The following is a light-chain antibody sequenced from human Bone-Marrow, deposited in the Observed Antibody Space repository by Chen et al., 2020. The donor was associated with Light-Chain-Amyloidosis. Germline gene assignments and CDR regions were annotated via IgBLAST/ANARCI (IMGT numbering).Light chain of an antibody. J-gene: IGKJ1*01. CDR1: QSVGSSY. CDR3: QQYGSSPQT. V-gene: IGKV3-20*01. Sequence: EIVLTQSPGTLSLSPGERATLSCRASQSVGSSYLAWYQQKPGQAPRLLIYGASSRATGIPDRFSGSGSGTDVTLTIRRLEPEDFAVYYCQQYGSSPQTFGQGTKVEIK. CDR2: GAS.